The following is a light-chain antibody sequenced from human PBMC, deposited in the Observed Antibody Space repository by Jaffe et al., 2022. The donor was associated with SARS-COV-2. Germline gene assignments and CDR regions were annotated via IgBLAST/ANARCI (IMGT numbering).Light chain of an antibody. J-gene: IGLJ2*01. Sequence: QSALTQPPSASGSPGQSVTISCTGTSSDIGVYDYVSWYQSHPGRAPKLLIYEVSKRPSGVPVRFSASKSGNTASLTVSGLQADDEAHYYCSSYAGTNNFVVFGGGTKLTVL. V-gene: IGLV2-8*01. CDR3: SSYAGTNNFVV. CDR1: SSDIGVYDY. CDR2: EVS.